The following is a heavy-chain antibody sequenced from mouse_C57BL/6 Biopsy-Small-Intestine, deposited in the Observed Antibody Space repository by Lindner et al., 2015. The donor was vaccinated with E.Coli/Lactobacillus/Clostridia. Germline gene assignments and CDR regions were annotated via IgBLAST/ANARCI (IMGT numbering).Heavy chain of an antibody. CDR3: ARRGELAWFAY. CDR1: GYSFTGHS. J-gene: IGHJ3*01. V-gene: IGHV1S135*01. CDR2: IDPYNGAT. Sequence: VQLQESGPELVKPGASVKMSCKASGYSFTGHSMHWVKQSHGKSLEWIGYIDPYNGATSYNQKFKGKATLTVDKSSSTAYMQLNSLTSEDSAVYYCARRGELAWFAYWGQGTLVTVSA.